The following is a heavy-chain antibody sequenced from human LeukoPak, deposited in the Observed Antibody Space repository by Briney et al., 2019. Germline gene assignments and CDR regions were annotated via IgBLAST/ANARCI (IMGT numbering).Heavy chain of an antibody. CDR3: ARGYIVVVPAAIRSYYYGMDV. D-gene: IGHD2-2*02. Sequence: ASVKVSCKASGYTFTGYYMHWVRQAPGQGLEWMGWINPNSGGTNYAQKFQGRVTMTRDTSISTAYMELSRLRSDDTAVYYCARGYIVVVPAAIRSYYYGMDVWGQGTTVTVSS. CDR1: GYTFTGYY. CDR2: INPNSGGT. J-gene: IGHJ6*02. V-gene: IGHV1-2*02.